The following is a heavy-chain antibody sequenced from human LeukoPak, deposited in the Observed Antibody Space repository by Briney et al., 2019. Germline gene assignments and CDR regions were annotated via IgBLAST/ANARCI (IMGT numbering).Heavy chain of an antibody. D-gene: IGHD2-15*01. CDR1: RFSTAIDYD. J-gene: IGHJ5*02. CDR2: INLRSHI. Sequence: SEPLFLTCSVSRFSTAIDYDWSCIRQSPGKGLEKIGSINLRSHIYYNYNPSLKIRVTISVDTSKNHFSLKLSSVTAADTAVYYCARIVKSPNWFDPWGQGTLVTVSS. CDR3: ARIVKSPNWFDP. V-gene: IGHV4-38-2*02.